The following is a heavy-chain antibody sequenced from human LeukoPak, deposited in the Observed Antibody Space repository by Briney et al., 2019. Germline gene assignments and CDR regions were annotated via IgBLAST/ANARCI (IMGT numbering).Heavy chain of an antibody. D-gene: IGHD3-10*01. CDR2: IRYDGSNK. Sequence: PGGSLRLSCAASGFTFSSYGMHWVRQAPGKGLEWVAFIRYDGSNKYYADSVKGRFTISRDNSKNTLYLQMNSPRAEGTAVYYCAKDSGSYYNGYFDYWGQGTLVTVSS. V-gene: IGHV3-30*02. CDR3: AKDSGSYYNGYFDY. J-gene: IGHJ4*02. CDR1: GFTFSSYG.